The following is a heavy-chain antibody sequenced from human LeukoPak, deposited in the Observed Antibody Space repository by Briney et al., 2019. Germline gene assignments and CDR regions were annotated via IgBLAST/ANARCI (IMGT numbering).Heavy chain of an antibody. D-gene: IGHD1-26*01. V-gene: IGHV3-74*01. CDR3: ARGYSGSYRVDY. J-gene: IGHJ4*02. Sequence: GGSLRLSCAASGFTFSSYWMHWVRHAPGKGLVWVSRISSDGSSTTYADSVKGRFTISRDNAKNTLYLQMNSVRAEDTAVYYCARGYSGSYRVDYWGQGTLVTVSS. CDR2: ISSDGSST. CDR1: GFTFSSYW.